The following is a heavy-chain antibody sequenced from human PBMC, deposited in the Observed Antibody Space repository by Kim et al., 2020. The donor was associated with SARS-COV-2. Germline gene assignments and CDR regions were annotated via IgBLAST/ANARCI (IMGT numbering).Heavy chain of an antibody. Sequence: SETLSLTCAVYGGSFSGYYWSWIRQPPGKGLEWIGEINHSGSTNYNPSLKSRVTISVDTSKNQFSLKLSSVTAADTAVYYCARVPPIVVVTAIFGGRRRGWFDPWGQGTLVTVSS. CDR3: ARVPPIVVVTAIFGGRRRGWFDP. J-gene: IGHJ5*02. D-gene: IGHD2-21*02. CDR1: GGSFSGYY. V-gene: IGHV4-34*01. CDR2: INHSGST.